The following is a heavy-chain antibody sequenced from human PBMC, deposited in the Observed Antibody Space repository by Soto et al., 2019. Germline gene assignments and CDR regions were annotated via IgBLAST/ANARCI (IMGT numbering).Heavy chain of an antibody. CDR1: GFTFSSYS. CDR3: ARDRVTIFGVVTDDAFDI. J-gene: IGHJ3*02. V-gene: IGHV3-21*01. Sequence: GSLRLSCAASGFTFSSYSMNWVRQAPGKGLEWVSSISSSSSYIYYADSVKGRFTISRDNAKNSLYLQMNSLRAEDTAVYYCARDRVTIFGVVTDDAFDIWGKGTMVTVSS. D-gene: IGHD3-3*01. CDR2: ISSSSSYI.